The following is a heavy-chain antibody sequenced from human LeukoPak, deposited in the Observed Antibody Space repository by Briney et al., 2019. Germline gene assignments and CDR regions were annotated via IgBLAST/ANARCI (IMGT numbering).Heavy chain of an antibody. J-gene: IGHJ3*02. Sequence: GESLKISCKGSGYSFTSYWIGWVRQMPGKGQEWMGIIYPGDSDTRYSPSFQGQVTISADKSISTAYLQWSSLKASDTAMYYCARSLEMATIGDAFDIWGQGTVVTVSS. CDR2: IYPGDSDT. V-gene: IGHV5-51*01. CDR1: GYSFTSYW. CDR3: ARSLEMATIGDAFDI. D-gene: IGHD5-24*01.